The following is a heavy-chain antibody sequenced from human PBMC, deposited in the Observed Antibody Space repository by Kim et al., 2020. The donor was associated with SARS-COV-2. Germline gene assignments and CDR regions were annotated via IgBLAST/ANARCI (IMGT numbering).Heavy chain of an antibody. V-gene: IGHV5-10-1*01. D-gene: IGHD2-2*01. Sequence: GESLKISCKGSGFIFTNSWISWVRQVSGRGLEWMGRIDPRDSYTNYSPSFEGHVTISADASSTTAYLQWSSLEASDTAMYFCARQDDGSGLLSYTDSWGQGTLVTVSA. J-gene: IGHJ1*01. CDR2: IDPRDSYT. CDR3: ARQDDGSGLLSYTDS. CDR1: GFIFTNSW.